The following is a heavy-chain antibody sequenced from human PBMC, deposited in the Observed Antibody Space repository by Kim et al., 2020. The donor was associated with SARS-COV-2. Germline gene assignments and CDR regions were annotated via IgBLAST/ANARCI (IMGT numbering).Heavy chain of an antibody. D-gene: IGHD6-13*01. CDR3: ARGGDSSSWPYYYGMDV. CDR1: GYTFTGYY. CDR2: INPNSGGT. V-gene: IGHV1-2*05. Sequence: ASVKVSCKAPGYTFTGYYMHWVRQAPGQGLEWMGRINPNSGGTNYAQKFQGRVTMTRDTSISTAYMELSRLRSDDTVVYYCARGGDSSSWPYYYGMDVWGQGTTVTVSS. J-gene: IGHJ6*02.